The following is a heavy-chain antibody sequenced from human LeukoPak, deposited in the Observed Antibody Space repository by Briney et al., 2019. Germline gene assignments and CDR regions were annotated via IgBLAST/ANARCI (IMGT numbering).Heavy chain of an antibody. J-gene: IGHJ4*02. CDR2: TFSGGNT. CDR1: GFTVSSYY. Sequence: GGSLRLSCAASGFTVSSYYMSWVRQAPGKGLEWVSVTFSGGNTYYADSVKGRFTISRDNSKNTLYLQMNSLRAGDTAVYYCARAEGPSSYGYYFDFWGQGTLVTVSS. V-gene: IGHV3-66*01. CDR3: ARAEGPSSYGYYFDF. D-gene: IGHD5-18*01.